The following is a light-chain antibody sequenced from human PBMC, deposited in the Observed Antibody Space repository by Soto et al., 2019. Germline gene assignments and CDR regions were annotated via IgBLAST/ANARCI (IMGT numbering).Light chain of an antibody. V-gene: IGKV1-39*01. J-gene: IGKJ4*01. CDR3: QQSYSGPLT. Sequence: EIQMTRCPSSLSASVGDIFTITCRSSQSISSYLNWYQQKPGKAPKVLIYAASSLQSGVPSRFSGIGSGTDFTLSISSLQPEDFETYYCQQSYSGPLTFGGGTKVDIK. CDR2: AAS. CDR1: QSISSY.